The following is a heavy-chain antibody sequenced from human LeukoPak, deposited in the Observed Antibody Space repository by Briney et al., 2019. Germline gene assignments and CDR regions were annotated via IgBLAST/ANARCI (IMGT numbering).Heavy chain of an antibody. Sequence: PSETLSLTCTVSGGSISSYYWSWIRQPPGKGLEWIGYIYYSGSTNYNPSLKSRVTISVDTSKNQFSLKLSSVTAADTAVYYCASRSISGFLDNWGQGTLVAVSS. CDR3: ASRSISGFLDN. J-gene: IGHJ4*02. V-gene: IGHV4-59*08. CDR2: IYYSGST. D-gene: IGHD3-22*01. CDR1: GGSISSYY.